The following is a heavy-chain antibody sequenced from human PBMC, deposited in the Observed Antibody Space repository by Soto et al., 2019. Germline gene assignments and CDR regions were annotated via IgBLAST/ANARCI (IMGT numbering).Heavy chain of an antibody. CDR3: ASYRYDY. Sequence: QVQLQQSGPGLVKPSQTLSLTCAISGDSISSNSAAWNWIRQSPSRGFEWLGRTYYRSSWYHDYAVSVKSRIIINPDTSKNQVSLQLNSVTPDDTAVYYCASYRYDYWGQGTVVTVSS. J-gene: IGHJ4*02. CDR1: GDSISSNSAA. D-gene: IGHD4-4*01. CDR2: TYYRSSWYH. V-gene: IGHV6-1*01.